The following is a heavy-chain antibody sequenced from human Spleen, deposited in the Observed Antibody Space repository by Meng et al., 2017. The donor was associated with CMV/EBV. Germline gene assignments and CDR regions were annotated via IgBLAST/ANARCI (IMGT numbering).Heavy chain of an antibody. V-gene: IGHV1-8*01. CDR3: ARGPYCNNGVCYSSWFDP. J-gene: IGHJ5*02. CDR2: MNPKSGST. CDR1: FRSYD. D-gene: IGHD2-8*01. Sequence: FRSYDINWVRQATGQGLEWMGWMNPKSGSTLHSQKFQGRVTMTRNTSISTAYMELSSLRSEDTAVYYCARGPYCNNGVCYSSWFDPWGQGTLVTVSS.